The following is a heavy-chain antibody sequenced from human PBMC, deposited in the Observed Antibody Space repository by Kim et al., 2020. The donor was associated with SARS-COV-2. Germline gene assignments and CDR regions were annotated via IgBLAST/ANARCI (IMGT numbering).Heavy chain of an antibody. CDR3: ASDPEYGGGRRGRNDGLD. D-gene: IGHD2-21*01. CDR2: ISPNNGDT. J-gene: IGHJ3*02. CDR1: GYTFSSFG. Sequence: ASVKVSCKVSGYTFSSFGLIWVRQAPVQGLVWIGWISPNNGDTQYAQNLQGRVTMTTDTFTTPAFMELRSLRSDDTAVSYCASDPEYGGGRRGRNDGLD. V-gene: IGHV1-18*01.